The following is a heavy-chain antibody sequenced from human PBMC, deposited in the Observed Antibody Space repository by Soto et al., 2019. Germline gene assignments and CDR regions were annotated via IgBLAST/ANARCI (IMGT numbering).Heavy chain of an antibody. CDR3: AREGKEAAFDF. Sequence: GGSLRLSCAASGFPLRDYAMSWVRQAPGKGLEWVSAINNGGDTYYADSVKGRFISSRDNSKDTMSLQMTSLRAEDTAVYYCAREGKEAAFDFWGQGTMVTVS. J-gene: IGHJ3*01. CDR2: INNGGDT. V-gene: IGHV3-23*01. D-gene: IGHD1-26*01. CDR1: GFPLRDYA.